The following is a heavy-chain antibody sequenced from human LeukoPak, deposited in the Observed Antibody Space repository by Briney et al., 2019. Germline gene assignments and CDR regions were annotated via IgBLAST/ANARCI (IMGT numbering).Heavy chain of an antibody. D-gene: IGHD2-15*01. CDR2: ISGSGGST. J-gene: IGHJ4*02. CDR3: AKDQWGYCSGGSCYQAPYYFDY. CDR1: GFTFSSYA. V-gene: IGHV3-23*01. Sequence: GGSLRLSCAASGFTFSSYAMSWVRQAPGKGLEWVSGISGSGGSTYYADSVKGRFTISRDNSKNTLYLQMNSLRAEDTAVYYCAKDQWGYCSGGSCYQAPYYFDYWGQGTLVTVSS.